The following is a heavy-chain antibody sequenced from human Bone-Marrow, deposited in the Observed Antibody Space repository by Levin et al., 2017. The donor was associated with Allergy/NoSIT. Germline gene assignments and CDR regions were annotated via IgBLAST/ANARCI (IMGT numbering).Heavy chain of an antibody. D-gene: IGHD3-10*01. V-gene: IGHV3-23*01. J-gene: IGHJ4*02. CDR2: ISGSGGST. CDR1: GFTFSSYA. CDR3: AKDYSRQTGTSYYYGSGSDAAFDY. Sequence: GGSLRLSCAASGFTFSSYAMSWVRQAPGKGLEWVSAISGSGGSTYYADSVKGRFTISRDNSKNTLYLQMNSLRAEDTAVYYCAKDYSRQTGTSYYYGSGSDAAFDYWGQGTLVTVSS.